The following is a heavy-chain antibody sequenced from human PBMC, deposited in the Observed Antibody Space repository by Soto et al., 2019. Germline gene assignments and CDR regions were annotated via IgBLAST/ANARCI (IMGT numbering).Heavy chain of an antibody. CDR2: ITVYNGIK. J-gene: IGHJ4*02. V-gene: IGHV1-18*04. CDR1: GYTFTGYA. Sequence: QVQLVQSGAEVKKPGASVKVSCKASGYTFTGYAVSWVRQAPGQGLEWMGSITVYNGIKNYAQKFQGRVTMTTDTSTSTAFLDLRSLTSADTAVYYCVRGVGAFDDWGQGTLVTVSS. D-gene: IGHD1-26*01. CDR3: VRGVGAFDD.